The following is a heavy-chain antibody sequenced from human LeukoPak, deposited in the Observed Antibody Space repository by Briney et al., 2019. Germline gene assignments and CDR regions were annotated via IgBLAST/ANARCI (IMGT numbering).Heavy chain of an antibody. CDR3: ARVVRFAYYYYYMDV. D-gene: IGHD3-10*01. J-gene: IGHJ6*03. CDR2: TRNKANSYTT. V-gene: IGHV3-72*01. Sequence: GGSLRLSCAASGFTFSDHYMDWVRQAPGKGLEWVGRTRNKANSYTTEYAASVKGRFTISRDDSKNSLYLQMNSLKTEDTVVYYCARVVRFAYYYYYMDVWGKGTTVTVSS. CDR1: GFTFSDHY.